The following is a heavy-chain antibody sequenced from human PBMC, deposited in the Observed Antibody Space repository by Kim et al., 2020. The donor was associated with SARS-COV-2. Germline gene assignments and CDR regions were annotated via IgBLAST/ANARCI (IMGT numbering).Heavy chain of an antibody. D-gene: IGHD1-26*01. V-gene: IGHV7-4-1*02. CDR2: TNTKNGES. CDR3: AHGGTLRFDY. J-gene: IGHJ4*02. Sequence: ASVKVSCKASGDMFTSFGMNWVRQAPGQGLQWMGWTNTKNGESSYAQGFTGRFVFSLDTSVSTASLQISSLKAEDTAVYYCAHGGTLRFDYWGQGTLVTVSS. CDR1: GDMFTSFG.